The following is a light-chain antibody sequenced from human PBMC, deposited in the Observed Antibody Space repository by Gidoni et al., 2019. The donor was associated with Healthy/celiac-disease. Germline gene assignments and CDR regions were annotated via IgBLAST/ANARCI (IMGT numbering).Light chain of an antibody. CDR2: GKN. CDR1: SLRSYY. J-gene: IGLJ2*01. CDR3: NSRDSSGNHLV. Sequence: SSDLTQDPAVSVAFGQTVRITCHGDSLRSYYASWYQQKPGQAPVLVIYGKNNRPSGIPDRFSGSSSGNTAFLTITGVQAEDEADYYCNSRDSSGNHLVFGGGTKLTVL. V-gene: IGLV3-19*01.